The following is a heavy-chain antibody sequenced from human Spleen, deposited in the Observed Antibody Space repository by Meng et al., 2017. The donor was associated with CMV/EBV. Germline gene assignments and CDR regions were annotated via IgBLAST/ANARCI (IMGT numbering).Heavy chain of an antibody. D-gene: IGHD7-27*01. V-gene: IGHV1-2*02. CDR3: ERDNNWGPDY. J-gene: IGHJ4*02. CDR1: GYTFTAQC. CDR2: IHPHRGDT. Sequence: SCKATGYTFTAQCMHWVRQATGQGLEWMRWIHPHRGDTNYAQQFQGRVTLTRDTSINTGYMELTRLTSDDTAVYYCERDNNWGPDYWGQGTLVTVSS.